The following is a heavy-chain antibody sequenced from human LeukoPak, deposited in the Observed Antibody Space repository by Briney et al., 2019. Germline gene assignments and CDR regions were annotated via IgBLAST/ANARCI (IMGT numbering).Heavy chain of an antibody. V-gene: IGHV3-48*02. Sequence: GGSLRLSCAASGFIFSSXXXXXVRQAPGKGLEWVSYISISSGTIXYADSVKGRFTISRDNAKNSLYLQMNSLRDEDTAVYYCARGGGLDYWGQGTLVTVSS. CDR1: GFIFSSXX. CDR2: ISISSGTI. D-gene: IGHD3-16*01. CDR3: ARGGGLDY. J-gene: IGHJ4*02.